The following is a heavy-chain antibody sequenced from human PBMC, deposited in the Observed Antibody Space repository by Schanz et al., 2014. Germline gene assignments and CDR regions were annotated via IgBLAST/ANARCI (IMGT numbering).Heavy chain of an antibody. CDR3: ARGGPAYYFDD. CDR1: GFTFSSYA. CDR2: ISGSGGNT. V-gene: IGHV3-23*01. Sequence: EVQLLESGGGLVQPGGSLRLSCAASGFTFSSYAMSWVRQAPGKGLEWVSAISGSGGNTYYADSVKGRFTISRDNPKNTVYIQMNSLRAEDTAVYYCARGGPAYYFDDWGQGTLVTVSS. J-gene: IGHJ4*02.